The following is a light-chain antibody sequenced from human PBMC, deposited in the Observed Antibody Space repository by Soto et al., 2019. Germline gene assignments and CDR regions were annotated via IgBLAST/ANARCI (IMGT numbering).Light chain of an antibody. V-gene: IGLV2-11*01. CDR1: SSDVGGYNY. CDR2: DVI. Sequence: QSALTQPRSVSGSPGQSVTISCTGTSSDVGGYNYVSWYQQHPGKAPKLIIYDVIKRPSGVPDRFSDSKSGNTASLTISGLQAEDEADYYCCSYAGSHLYVFGPGTKVTVL. CDR3: CSYAGSHLYV. J-gene: IGLJ1*01.